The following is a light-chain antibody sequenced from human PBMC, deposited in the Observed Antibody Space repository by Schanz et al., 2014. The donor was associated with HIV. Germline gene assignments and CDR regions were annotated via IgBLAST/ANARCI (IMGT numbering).Light chain of an antibody. V-gene: IGLV2-14*03. CDR3: SSYAGSNFYV. J-gene: IGLJ1*01. CDR2: DVN. CDR1: SIDVGGYDY. Sequence: QSALTQPASLSGSPGQSITISCTGTSIDVGGYDYVSWYQKHPDKAPKLIIYDVNNRPSGVSNRFSGSKSGNTASLTISGLQAEDEADYYCSSYAGSNFYVFGTGTKVTVL.